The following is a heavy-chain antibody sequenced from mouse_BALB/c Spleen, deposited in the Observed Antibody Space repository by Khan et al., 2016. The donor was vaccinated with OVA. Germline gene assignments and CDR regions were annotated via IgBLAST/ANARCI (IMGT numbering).Heavy chain of an antibody. Sequence: QVQLKESGAELMKPVASVKISCKATGYTFSSYWIEWVKQRPGHGLEWIGEILPGSGSNNYNEKFKGKATFTADTSSNTAYMQLSSLTSEDSAVYYCARGNYYGSSSWFGYWGQGTLVTVST. V-gene: IGHV1-9*01. CDR3: ARGNYYGSSSWFGY. CDR2: ILPGSGSN. J-gene: IGHJ3*01. D-gene: IGHD1-1*01. CDR1: GYTFSSYW.